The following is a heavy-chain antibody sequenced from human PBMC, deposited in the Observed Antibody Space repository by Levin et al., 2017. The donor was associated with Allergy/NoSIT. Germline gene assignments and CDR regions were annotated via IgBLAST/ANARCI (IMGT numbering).Heavy chain of an antibody. CDR2: ISNDGGNE. Sequence: GESLKISCAASGFTFRNYGMHWVRQAPGKGLEWLAVISNDGGNEHYADSVKGRFIISRDNSKNTPFLQMNSLRPADSTLYYCVKDRTAFGDYYFDSWGQGTLVTVSS. CDR1: GFTFRNYG. J-gene: IGHJ4*02. V-gene: IGHV3-30*18. CDR3: VKDRTAFGDYYFDS. D-gene: IGHD4-17*01.